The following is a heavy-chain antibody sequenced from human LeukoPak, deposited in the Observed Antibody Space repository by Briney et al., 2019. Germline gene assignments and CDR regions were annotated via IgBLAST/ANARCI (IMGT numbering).Heavy chain of an antibody. CDR1: GFTFSDYS. V-gene: IGHV3-21*04. J-gene: IGHJ6*03. Sequence: GGSLRLSCAASGFTFSDYSMNWVRQAPGKGLEWVSSISSSTSSIYYADSVKGRFTISRDNAKNSLYLQMNSLRAEDTALYYCAKDKNYYMDVWGKGTTVTVSS. CDR3: AKDKNYYMDV. CDR2: ISSSTSSI.